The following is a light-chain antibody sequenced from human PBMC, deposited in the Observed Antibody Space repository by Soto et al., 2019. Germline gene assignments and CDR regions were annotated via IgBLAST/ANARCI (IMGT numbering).Light chain of an antibody. CDR1: QSLLHTNAYHY. CDR3: MQPLDLPVT. J-gene: IGKJ5*01. Sequence: LTQLPLSLSVTPGEPASISCRSSQSLLHTNAYHYLDWYMQKPGQSPQLLIYLASYRASGVPDRFSGSGSGTEFTRRISRVEAEDVGVYYCMQPLDLPVTFGQGTRLEIK. CDR2: LAS. V-gene: IGKV2-28*01.